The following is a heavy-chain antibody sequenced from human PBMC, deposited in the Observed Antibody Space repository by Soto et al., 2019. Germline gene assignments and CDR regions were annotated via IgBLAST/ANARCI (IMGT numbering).Heavy chain of an antibody. Sequence: ASVKVSCKASGGTFSSYAISWVRQAPGQGLEWMGGIIPIFGTANYAQKFQGRVTITADESTSTAYMELSSLRSEDTAVYYCAIDRGITGTTEFWDNWFDPWGQGTLVTVSS. D-gene: IGHD1-7*01. J-gene: IGHJ5*02. CDR2: IIPIFGTA. CDR3: AIDRGITGTTEFWDNWFDP. V-gene: IGHV1-69*13. CDR1: GGTFSSYA.